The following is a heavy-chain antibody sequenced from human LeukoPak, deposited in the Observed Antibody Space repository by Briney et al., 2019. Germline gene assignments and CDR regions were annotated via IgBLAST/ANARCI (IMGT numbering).Heavy chain of an antibody. Sequence: ASVKVSCKASGYTFTGYYMHWVRQAPGQGLEWMGWINPNSGGTNYAQKFQGRVTMTRDTSISTAYMELRSLRSDDTAVYYCARGWDSGDAFDIWGQGTMVTVSS. CDR1: GYTFTGYY. V-gene: IGHV1-2*02. J-gene: IGHJ3*02. D-gene: IGHD5-12*01. CDR3: ARGWDSGDAFDI. CDR2: INPNSGGT.